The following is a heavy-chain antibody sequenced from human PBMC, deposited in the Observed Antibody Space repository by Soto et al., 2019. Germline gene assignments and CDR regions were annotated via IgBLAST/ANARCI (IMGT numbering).Heavy chain of an antibody. CDR2: IIPHYNTL. D-gene: IGHD6-13*01. J-gene: IGHJ4*02. CDR1: EGTFNSYA. CDR3: ASGASRWYPYFFES. Sequence: QAQVVQSGAEVRKPGSSVKLSCKASEGTFNSYAIAWVRQAPGQGLEWMGGIIPHYNTLNYAQKFQDRVTITADDSTNTVYMELSSLRSDDTAVYFCASGASRWYPYFFESWAQGTLVTVSS. V-gene: IGHV1-69*01.